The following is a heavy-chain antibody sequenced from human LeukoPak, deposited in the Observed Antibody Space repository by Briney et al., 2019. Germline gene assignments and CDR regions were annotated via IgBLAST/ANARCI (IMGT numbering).Heavy chain of an antibody. CDR3: ARDVGPDY. J-gene: IGHJ4*02. Sequence: PGGSLRLSCAVSGFTFSSYWMSWVRQAPGEGLEWVANIKQDGTEKYYMDSVKGRFSISRDNAKNSVYLQMNALRAEDTAVYYCARDVGPDYWGQGTLVTVST. CDR1: GFTFSSYW. V-gene: IGHV3-7*04. CDR2: IKQDGTEK.